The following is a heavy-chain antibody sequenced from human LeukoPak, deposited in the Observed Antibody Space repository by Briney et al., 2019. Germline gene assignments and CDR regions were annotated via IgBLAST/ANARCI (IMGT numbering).Heavy chain of an antibody. CDR1: GFTFSNAW. Sequence: GGSLRLFCAASGFTFSNAWMSWVRQAPGKGLEWVGRIKSKTDGGTTDYAAPVKGRFTISRDDSKNTLYLQMNSLKTEDTAVYYCTTRNIVGARRRHYYYYYMDDWGKGTTVTVSS. CDR3: TTRNIVGARRRHYYYYYMDD. CDR2: IKSKTDGGTT. J-gene: IGHJ6*03. V-gene: IGHV3-15*01. D-gene: IGHD1-26*01.